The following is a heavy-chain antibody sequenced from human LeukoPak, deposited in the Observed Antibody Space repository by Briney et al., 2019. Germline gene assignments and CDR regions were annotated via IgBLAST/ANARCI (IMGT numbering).Heavy chain of an antibody. CDR2: INPNSGGT. Sequence: ASVKVSCKASGYTFTGYYMHWVRQAPGQGLEWMGWINPNSGGTNYAQKFQGRVTMTRDTSFSTAYMELSRLRSDDTAVYYCAREHDYGYYSLAQNWFDPWGQGTLVTVSS. CDR3: AREHDYGYYSLAQNWFDP. J-gene: IGHJ5*02. CDR1: GYTFTGYY. V-gene: IGHV1-2*02. D-gene: IGHD4-17*01.